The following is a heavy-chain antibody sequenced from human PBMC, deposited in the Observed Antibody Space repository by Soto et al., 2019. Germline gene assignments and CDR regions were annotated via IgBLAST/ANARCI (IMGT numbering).Heavy chain of an antibody. Sequence: EVQLVESGGGLVQPGRSLSLSCAASGFTFDDYAMHWLRQIPGKGLEWVSGISWSGQRIGYADSVKGRFTISRDNAKNSLYLQMNSLKPDDAALYYCAKEITNGDYGDPPFDYWGQGTLVTVSS. CDR1: GFTFDDYA. J-gene: IGHJ4*02. D-gene: IGHD4-17*01. CDR3: AKEITNGDYGDPPFDY. CDR2: ISWSGQRI. V-gene: IGHV3-9*01.